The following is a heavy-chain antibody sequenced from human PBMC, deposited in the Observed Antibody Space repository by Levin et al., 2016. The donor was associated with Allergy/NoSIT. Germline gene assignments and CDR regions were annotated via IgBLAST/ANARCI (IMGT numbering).Heavy chain of an antibody. D-gene: IGHD3-16*02. Sequence: GESLKISCAASGFTFKNYWMSWVRQAPGKGLEGVAYIKQEGSEKYYVDSVKGRFTISRDNARNSLYLQMNSLRAEDTAVYYCARDIEAFDVWGQGTMVTVSS. V-gene: IGHV3-7*04. CDR3: ARDIEAFDV. CDR1: GFTFKNYW. J-gene: IGHJ3*01. CDR2: IKQEGSEK.